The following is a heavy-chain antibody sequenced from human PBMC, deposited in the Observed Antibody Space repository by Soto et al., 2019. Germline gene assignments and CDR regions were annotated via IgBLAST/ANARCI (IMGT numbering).Heavy chain of an antibody. D-gene: IGHD6-19*01. Sequence: SETLSLTCTVSGSSISSGDYYWSWIRQPPGKGLEWIGYIYYSGSTYYNPSLKSRVTISVDTSKNQFSLKLSSVTAADTAVYYCARTGYSSGWYTEAYNWFDPWGQGTLVTVSS. CDR1: GSSISSGDYY. CDR2: IYYSGST. J-gene: IGHJ5*02. CDR3: ARTGYSSGWYTEAYNWFDP. V-gene: IGHV4-30-4*01.